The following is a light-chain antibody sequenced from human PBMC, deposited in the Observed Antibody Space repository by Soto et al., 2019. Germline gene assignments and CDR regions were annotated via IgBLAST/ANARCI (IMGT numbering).Light chain of an antibody. CDR3: KQYGSSPPIT. Sequence: IVLTQSPGTMSLSPGESATLXCRASQIVISSYLAWYQQNPGQAPRLLINDTSSRATGIQERLSGSGSGKDFTLNISRLEPEDFAVYYCKQYGSSPPITFGQGTRLEIK. CDR1: QIVISSY. V-gene: IGKV3-20*01. CDR2: DTS. J-gene: IGKJ5*01.